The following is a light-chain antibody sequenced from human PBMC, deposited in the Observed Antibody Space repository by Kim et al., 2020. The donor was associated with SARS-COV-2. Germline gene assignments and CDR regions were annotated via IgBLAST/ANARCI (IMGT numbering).Light chain of an antibody. CDR3: QQYKSYSRT. CDR2: KTS. CDR1: QSISSW. Sequence: DIQMTQSPSTLSASVGDRVTITCRASQSISSWLAWYQQKPGKVPRLLIYKTSILESGVPSRFSGSGSGTEFTLTISSLQPDDFATYYCQQYKSYSRTFGQGTRLEIK. V-gene: IGKV1-5*03. J-gene: IGKJ5*01.